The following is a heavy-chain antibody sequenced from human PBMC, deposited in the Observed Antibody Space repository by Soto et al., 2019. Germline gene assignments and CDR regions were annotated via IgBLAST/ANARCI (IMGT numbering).Heavy chain of an antibody. CDR1: GFTFSSYA. J-gene: IGHJ6*03. D-gene: IGHD3-10*01. CDR3: ARATPYYYGTGSYRVYYYLDV. Sequence: EVQLVESGGGLVQPGGSLRLSCAASGFTFSSYAMHWVRQAPGKGLEYVSAISSNGGSTYYANSVKGRFTISRDNSKNTLKLQLGSLRAEDMAVYYCARATPYYYGTGSYRVYYYLDVWGKGTTVTVSS. V-gene: IGHV3-64*01. CDR2: ISSNGGST.